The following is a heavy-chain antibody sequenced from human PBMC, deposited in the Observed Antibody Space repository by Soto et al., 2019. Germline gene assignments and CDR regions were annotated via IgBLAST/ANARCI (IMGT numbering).Heavy chain of an antibody. CDR3: ARSRITIFGVVNYYFDY. J-gene: IGHJ4*02. Sequence: GASVKVSCKASGGTFSSYAISWVRQAPGQGLEWMGGIIPIFGTANYAQKFQGRVTITADESTSTAYMELSSLRSEDTAVYYCARSRITIFGVVNYYFDYWGQGTLVTVSS. CDR2: IIPIFGTA. CDR1: GGTFSSYA. D-gene: IGHD3-3*01. V-gene: IGHV1-69*13.